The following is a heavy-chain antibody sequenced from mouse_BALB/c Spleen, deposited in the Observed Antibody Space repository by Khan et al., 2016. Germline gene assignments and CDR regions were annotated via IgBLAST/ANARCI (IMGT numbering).Heavy chain of an antibody. CDR2: INPSTGYT. D-gene: IGHD1-1*01. Sequence: QVRLQQSGAELAKPGASVKMSCKASGYTFTSYWMHWVKQRPGQGLEWIGYINPSTGYTEYNQKFKDKATLTADKSSSTAYMQLSSLTSEDSAVYYCASTTVVATDYWGQGTTLTVSS. CDR1: GYTFTSYW. CDR3: ASTTVVATDY. J-gene: IGHJ2*01. V-gene: IGHV1-7*01.